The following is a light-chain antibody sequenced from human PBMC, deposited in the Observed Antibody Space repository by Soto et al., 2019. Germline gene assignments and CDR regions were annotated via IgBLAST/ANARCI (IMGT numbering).Light chain of an antibody. J-gene: IGKJ3*01. CDR3: QQYGSSLFP. CDR2: GAS. CDR1: QSVSSSY. V-gene: IGKV3-20*01. Sequence: EIVLTQSPGTLSLSPGERATLSCRASQSVSSSYLAWYQQKPGQAPRLLIYGASSRATGIPDRFSGSGSGTDFTLTIRRLDPQDFAVYYCQQYGSSLFPFGPGTKLDIK.